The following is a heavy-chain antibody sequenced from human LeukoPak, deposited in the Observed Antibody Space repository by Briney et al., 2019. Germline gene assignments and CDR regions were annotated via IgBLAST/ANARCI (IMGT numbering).Heavy chain of an antibody. J-gene: IGHJ4*02. Sequence: GGSLRPSCAASGFTVSSNYMSWVRQAPGKGLEWVSVIYSGGSTYYADSVKGRFTISRDNAKNSLYLQMNSLRAEDTAVYYCARGSITAYLTDYWGQGTLVTVSS. CDR2: IYSGGST. CDR1: GFTVSSNY. D-gene: IGHD3-16*01. CDR3: ARGSITAYLTDY. V-gene: IGHV3-53*01.